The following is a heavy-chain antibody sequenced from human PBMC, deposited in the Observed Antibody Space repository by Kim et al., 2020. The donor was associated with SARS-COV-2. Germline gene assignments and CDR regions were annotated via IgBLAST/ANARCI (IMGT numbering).Heavy chain of an antibody. J-gene: IGHJ4*02. V-gene: IGHV3-23*01. CDR1: GFTFSTYG. CDR3: AKSNSGYYAYLDF. Sequence: GGSLRLSCAAYGFTFSTYGMSWVRQAPDKGLEWVSVISGSGGTTYYSDSVKGRFTISRDNSKNTLYLQMNSLRAEDTAEYYCAKSNSGYYAYLDFWGQGNLVTVSS. D-gene: IGHD3-22*01. CDR2: ISGSGGTT.